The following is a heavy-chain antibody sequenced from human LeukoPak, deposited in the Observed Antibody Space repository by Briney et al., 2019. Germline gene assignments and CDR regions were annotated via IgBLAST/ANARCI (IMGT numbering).Heavy chain of an antibody. CDR1: RFTFSSYG. D-gene: IGHD3-10*01. CDR3: ARLFLWFGELSGGFDY. Sequence: PGGSLRLSCAASRFTFSSYGMSWVRQAPGKGLEWVSGISSSGGSTYYADSVKGRFTISRDNSRNTLYLQMNSLRAEDTAVNYCARLFLWFGELSGGFDYWGQGTLVTVSS. V-gene: IGHV3-23*01. J-gene: IGHJ4*02. CDR2: ISSSGGST.